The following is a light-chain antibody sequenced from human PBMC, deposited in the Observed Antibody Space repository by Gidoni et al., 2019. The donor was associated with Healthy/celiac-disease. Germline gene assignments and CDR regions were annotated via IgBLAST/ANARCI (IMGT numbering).Light chain of an antibody. CDR2: GAS. J-gene: IGKJ1*01. CDR3: QQYGSPTWT. Sequence: PGTLSLSPGERATLSCRASQSVSSSYLAWYQQKPGQAPRLLIYGASSRATGIPDRCSGSGSGTDFTITISRLEPEDFAVYYCQQYGSPTWTFGQGTKVEIK. V-gene: IGKV3-20*01. CDR1: QSVSSSY.